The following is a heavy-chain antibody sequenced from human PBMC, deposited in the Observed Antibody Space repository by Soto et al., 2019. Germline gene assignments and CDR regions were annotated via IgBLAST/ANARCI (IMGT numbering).Heavy chain of an antibody. V-gene: IGHV1-46*01. CDR1: GYTFTSYY. CDR3: ARDLVVPAALSYYYYGMDV. Sequence: ASVKVSCKASGYTFTSYYMHWVRQAPGQGLEGMGRINPSGGSTSYAHKFQGSVTMTRDTSTSTVYMELSSLRSEDTAVYSCARDLVVPAALSYYYYGMDVWGQGTTVTVSS. CDR2: INPSGGST. J-gene: IGHJ6*02. D-gene: IGHD2-2*01.